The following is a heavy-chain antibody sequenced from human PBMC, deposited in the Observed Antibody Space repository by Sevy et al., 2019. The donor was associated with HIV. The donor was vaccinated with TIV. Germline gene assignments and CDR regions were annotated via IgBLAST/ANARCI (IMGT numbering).Heavy chain of an antibody. CDR2: IYSDGRT. J-gene: IGHJ5*02. CDR1: GFSVSSNY. V-gene: IGHV3-53*05. CDR3: ARDQHDYGGNLRTGWFDP. D-gene: IGHD4-17*01. Sequence: GGSLRLSCVVSGFSVSSNYMSWVRQAPGRGLEWVSNIYSDGRTYYADSVRGRFTISRDNSKNTLYLQMNSLRAEDTAVYYCARDQHDYGGNLRTGWFDPWGQGTLVTVSS.